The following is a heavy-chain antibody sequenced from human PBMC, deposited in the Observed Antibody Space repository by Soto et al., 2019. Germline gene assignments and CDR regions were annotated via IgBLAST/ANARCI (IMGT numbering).Heavy chain of an antibody. J-gene: IGHJ4*02. Sequence: GGSLRLSCVASGFTFNYFAMSWVRQAPGKGLEWVSTISGSGSQSNYADSVRGRFTISRDSSKNTLFLQVSSLRVDDTAVYHCAKGVYSSGSDFFDYWGQGTPVTVSS. D-gene: IGHD5-18*01. V-gene: IGHV3-23*01. CDR1: GFTFNYFA. CDR3: AKGVYSSGSDFFDY. CDR2: ISGSGSQS.